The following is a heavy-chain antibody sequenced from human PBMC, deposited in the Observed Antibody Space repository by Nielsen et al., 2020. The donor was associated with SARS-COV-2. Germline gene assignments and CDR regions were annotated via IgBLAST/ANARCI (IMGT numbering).Heavy chain of an antibody. CDR2: ISYDGSNK. D-gene: IGHD1-26*01. Sequence: GESLKISCAASGFTFSSYGMHWVRQAPGKGLEWVAVISYDGSNKYYADSVKGRFTISRDNSKNTLYLQMNSLRAEDTAVYYCAKDRGGSYYYWGQGTLVTVSS. CDR3: AKDRGGSYYY. CDR1: GFTFSSYG. V-gene: IGHV3-30*18. J-gene: IGHJ4*02.